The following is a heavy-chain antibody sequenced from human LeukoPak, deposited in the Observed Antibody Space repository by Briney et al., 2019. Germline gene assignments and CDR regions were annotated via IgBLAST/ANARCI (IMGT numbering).Heavy chain of an antibody. V-gene: IGHV4-39*01. CDR2: IYYGGNT. Sequence: PSETLSLTCTLSGDSINSYTYSSINSTTYYWGWIRQAPGKGLEGIGNIYYGGNTYYNPSLKNRLTLSVDTSKNQFSLRLSPVTATDTAVYYCARQIARGYGINLYYMDVWGKGTTVTVSS. D-gene: IGHD3-10*01. CDR3: ARQIARGYGINLYYMDV. CDR1: GDSINSYTYSSINSTTYY. J-gene: IGHJ6*03.